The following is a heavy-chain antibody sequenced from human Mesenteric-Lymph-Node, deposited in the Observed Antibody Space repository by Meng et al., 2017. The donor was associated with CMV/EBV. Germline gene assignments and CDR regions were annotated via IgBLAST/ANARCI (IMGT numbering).Heavy chain of an antibody. J-gene: IGHJ4*02. CDR3: ARDFTDRYSSSWYGYLDF. D-gene: IGHD6-13*01. CDR2: IIPIFGTA. CDR1: SFTIYA. V-gene: IGHV1-69*05. Sequence: SFTIYAISWGRQAPGQGLEWMGGIIPIFGTAKYAQKFQGRVTITTDESTSTVYMELSSLRSEDTAVYYCARDFTDRYSSSWYGYLDFWGQGTLVTVSS.